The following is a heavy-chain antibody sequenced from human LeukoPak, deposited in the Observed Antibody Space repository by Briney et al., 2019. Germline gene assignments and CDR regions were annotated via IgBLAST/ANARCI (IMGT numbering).Heavy chain of an antibody. Sequence: GGSLRLSCAASGFTFSSYWMHWVRQAPGKGLVWVSRINSDGSSKSYADSVKGRFTISRDNAKNTLYLQMNSLRAEDTAVYYCARASPDALKGYYYYMDVWGKGTTVTVSS. CDR2: INSDGSSK. J-gene: IGHJ6*03. V-gene: IGHV3-74*01. CDR3: ARASPDALKGYYYYMDV. CDR1: GFTFSSYW.